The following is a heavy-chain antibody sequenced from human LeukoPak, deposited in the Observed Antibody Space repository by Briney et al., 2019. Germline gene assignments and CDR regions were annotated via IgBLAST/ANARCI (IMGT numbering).Heavy chain of an antibody. CDR3: ARVSSSWRDWYYYYYMDV. D-gene: IGHD6-13*01. J-gene: IGHJ6*03. Sequence: NPSETLSLTCAVYGGSFSGYYWSWIRQPPGKGLEWIGEINHSGSTNYNPSLKSRVTISVDTSKNQFSLKLSSVTAADTAVYYCARVSSSWRDWYYYYYMDVWGKGTTVTVSS. CDR1: GGSFSGYY. CDR2: INHSGST. V-gene: IGHV4-34*01.